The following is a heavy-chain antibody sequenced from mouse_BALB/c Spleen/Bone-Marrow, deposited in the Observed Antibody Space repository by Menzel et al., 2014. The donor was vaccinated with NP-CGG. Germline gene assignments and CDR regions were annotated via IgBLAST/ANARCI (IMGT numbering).Heavy chain of an antibody. Sequence: VQLQQSGPQLVRPGASVKISCKASGYSFTSYWMHWVRQRPGQGLEWIAMIDPSDSETRINQKFKDKATLPVDKSSSTAYMQLSSPTFEDSAVYYCARGAVAMDYWGQGTSVTVSS. CDR3: ARGAVAMDY. CDR1: GYSFTSYW. J-gene: IGHJ4*01. CDR2: IDPSDSET. V-gene: IGHV1S126*01.